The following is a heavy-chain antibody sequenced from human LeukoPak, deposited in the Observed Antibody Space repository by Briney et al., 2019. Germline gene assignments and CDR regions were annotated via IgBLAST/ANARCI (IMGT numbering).Heavy chain of an antibody. CDR2: ISYDGSNK. V-gene: IGHV3-30-3*01. Sequence: GRYLRLSCAASGFTFSSYAMHWVRPAPGKGLEWVAVISYDGSNKYYADSVKGRFTISRDNSKNTLYLQMNSLRAEDTAVYYCARDLRSGIVVPDNWFDPWGQGTLVTVSS. D-gene: IGHD2-2*01. J-gene: IGHJ5*02. CDR3: ARDLRSGIVVPDNWFDP. CDR1: GFTFSSYA.